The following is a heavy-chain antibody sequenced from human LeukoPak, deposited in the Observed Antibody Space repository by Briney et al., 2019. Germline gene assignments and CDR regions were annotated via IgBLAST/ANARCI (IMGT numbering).Heavy chain of an antibody. CDR1: GGTFSSYA. J-gene: IGHJ4*02. CDR2: IIPILGIA. D-gene: IGHD3-10*01. CDR3: ARGRDRETLNFDY. Sequence: SVKVSCKASGGTFSSYAISWVRQAPGQGLEWMGRIIPILGIANYAQKFQGRVTITADKSTSTAYMELSSLRFEDTAVYYCARGRDRETLNFDYWGQGTLVTVSS. V-gene: IGHV1-69*04.